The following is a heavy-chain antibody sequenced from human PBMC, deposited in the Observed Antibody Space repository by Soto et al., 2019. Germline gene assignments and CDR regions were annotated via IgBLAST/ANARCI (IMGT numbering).Heavy chain of an antibody. V-gene: IGHV3-66*01. J-gene: IGHJ5*02. Sequence: EVQLVESGGGLVQPGGSLRLSCAASGFTVSSNYMSWVRQAPGKGLEWVSVIYSGGSTYYADSVKGRFTISRDNSKNTLYLRMNSLRAEDTAVYYCARSGYSYGQNWFDPWGQGTLVTVSS. CDR2: IYSGGST. CDR3: ARSGYSYGQNWFDP. CDR1: GFTVSSNY. D-gene: IGHD5-18*01.